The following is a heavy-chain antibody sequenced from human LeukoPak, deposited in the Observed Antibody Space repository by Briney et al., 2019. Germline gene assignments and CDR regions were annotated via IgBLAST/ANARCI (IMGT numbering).Heavy chain of an antibody. CDR1: GGTISSGSYY. CDR3: ARVSGDFWSGYSNWFDP. Sequence: SQTLSLTCTVSGGTISSGSYYWSWIRQPAGKGLEWIGRIYTSGSTNYNSSLKSRVTISVDTSKNQFSLKLSSVTAADTAVYYCARVSGDFWSGYSNWFDPWGQGTLVTVSS. J-gene: IGHJ5*02. CDR2: IYTSGST. V-gene: IGHV4-61*02. D-gene: IGHD3-3*01.